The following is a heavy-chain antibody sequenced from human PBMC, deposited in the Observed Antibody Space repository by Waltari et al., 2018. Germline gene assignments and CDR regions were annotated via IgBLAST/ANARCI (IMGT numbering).Heavy chain of an antibody. CDR3: ARGHYGDYV. CDR1: GFTFSTFY. D-gene: IGHD4-17*01. V-gene: IGHV3-7*01. Sequence: EVQLVESGGGLVQRGGSLRLSCAASGFTFSTFYMSWVRQAPGKGLGWVAKIKEDGSEKNYVDSVMGRFTISRDNAKNSLYLQMNSLRAEDTAMYYCARGHYGDYVWGQGTLVTVSS. J-gene: IGHJ4*02. CDR2: IKEDGSEK.